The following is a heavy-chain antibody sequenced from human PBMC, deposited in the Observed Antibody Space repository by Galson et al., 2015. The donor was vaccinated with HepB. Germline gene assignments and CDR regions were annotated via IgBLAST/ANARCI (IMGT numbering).Heavy chain of an antibody. V-gene: IGHV1-69*13. CDR3: ASAYCGGDCYPNWFDP. CDR2: IIPIFGTA. D-gene: IGHD2-21*01. Sequence: SVKVSCKASGGTFSSYAVSWVRQAPGQGLEWMGGIIPIFGTANYAQEFQGRVTITAGESTSTAYMELSSLRSEDTAVYYCASAYCGGDCYPNWFDPWGQGTLVTVSS. CDR1: GGTFSSYA. J-gene: IGHJ5*02.